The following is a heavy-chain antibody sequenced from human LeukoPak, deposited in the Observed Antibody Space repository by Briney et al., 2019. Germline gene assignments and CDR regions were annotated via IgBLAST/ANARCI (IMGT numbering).Heavy chain of an antibody. D-gene: IGHD3-22*01. V-gene: IGHV3-48*01. CDR3: ARARYCYDSSAYCYFDF. CDR2: ISSSSTTI. J-gene: IGHJ4*02. Sequence: PGGSLRLSCAASGITFSSYSMNWVRQAPGKGLEWVSCISSSSTTIYYADSVKGRFTVSRDNAKNSVYLQMNSLRAEDTALYYCARARYCYDSSAYCYFDFWGQGTLVTVSS. CDR1: GITFSSYS.